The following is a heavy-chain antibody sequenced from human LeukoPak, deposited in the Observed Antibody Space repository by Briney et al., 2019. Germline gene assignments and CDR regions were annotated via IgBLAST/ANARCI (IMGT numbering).Heavy chain of an antibody. CDR3: ARVPGSSGWYPNYYYYYMDV. CDR1: GYTFTSYG. D-gene: IGHD6-19*01. J-gene: IGHJ6*03. Sequence: ASVKVSCKASGYTFTSYGISWVRQAHGQGLEWMGWISAYNGNTNYAQKLQGRVTMTTDTSTSTAYMELRSLRSDDTAVYYCARVPGSSGWYPNYYYYYMDVWGKGTTVTVSS. CDR2: ISAYNGNT. V-gene: IGHV1-18*01.